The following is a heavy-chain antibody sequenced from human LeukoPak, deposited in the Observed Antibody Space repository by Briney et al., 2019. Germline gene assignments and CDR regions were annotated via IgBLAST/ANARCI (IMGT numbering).Heavy chain of an antibody. D-gene: IGHD6-6*01. J-gene: IGHJ4*02. CDR3: ARDHLSYSSSSHNDY. CDR1: GFTFSSYA. V-gene: IGHV3-30-3*01. Sequence: PGRSLRLSCAASGFTFSSYAMHWVRQAPGKGLEWVAVISYDGSNKYYADSVKGRFTISRDNSKNTLYLQMNSLRAEDTAVYYCARDHLSYSSSSHNDYWGQGTLSPSPQ. CDR2: ISYDGSNK.